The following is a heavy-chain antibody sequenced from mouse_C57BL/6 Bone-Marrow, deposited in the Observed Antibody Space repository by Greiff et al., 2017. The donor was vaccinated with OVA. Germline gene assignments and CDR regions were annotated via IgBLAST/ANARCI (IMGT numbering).Heavy chain of an antibody. CDR1: GYTFTNYW. D-gene: IGHD1-1*01. J-gene: IGHJ4*01. CDR2: IYPGGGYT. CDR3: AILLRSSYYAMDY. V-gene: IGHV1-63*01. Sequence: QVQLQQSGAELVRPGTSVKMSCKASGYTFTNYWIGWAKQRPGHGLEWIGDIYPGGGYTNYNEKFKGKATLTADKSSSTAYMQFSSLTSEDSAIYYCAILLRSSYYAMDYWGQGTSVTVSS.